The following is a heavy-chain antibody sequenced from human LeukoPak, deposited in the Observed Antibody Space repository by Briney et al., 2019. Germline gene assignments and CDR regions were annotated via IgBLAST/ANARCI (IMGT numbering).Heavy chain of an antibody. V-gene: IGHV3-21*01. CDR3: ATDRDSSRQKRFDY. Sequence: GGSLRLSCAASGFTFRSYSMNWLRQAPGKGLEWVSTISSHAIYIYYADSVKGRFTISRDNSENSLYLQMNSLGAEDTAVYYCATDRDSSRQKRFDYWGQGTLVTVSS. D-gene: IGHD6-13*01. CDR1: GFTFRSYS. J-gene: IGHJ4*02. CDR2: ISSHAIYI.